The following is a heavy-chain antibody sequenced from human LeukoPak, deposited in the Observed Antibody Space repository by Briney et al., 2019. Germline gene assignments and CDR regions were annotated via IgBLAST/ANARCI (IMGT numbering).Heavy chain of an antibody. CDR2: IYYSGST. CDR1: GGSISSSSYY. V-gene: IGHV4-39*07. Sequence: LETLSLTCTVSGGSISSSSYYWGWIRQPPGKGLEWIGSIYYSGSTNYNPSLKSRVTISVDTSKNQFSLKLSSVTAADTAVYYCARSEWGYYDSSGYPNYNWFDPWGQGTLVTVSS. CDR3: ARSEWGYYDSSGYPNYNWFDP. J-gene: IGHJ5*02. D-gene: IGHD3-22*01.